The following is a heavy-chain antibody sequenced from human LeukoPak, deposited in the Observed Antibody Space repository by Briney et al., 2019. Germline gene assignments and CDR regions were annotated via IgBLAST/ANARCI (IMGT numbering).Heavy chain of an antibody. CDR2: IYPGDSDT. Sequence: GESLKISCKGSGYSFTSYWIGWVRQMPGKGLEWMGIIYPGDSDTRYSPSFQGQATISADKSISTAYLQWSSLKASDTAMYYCARPAPDYDFWSGYYSNWGQGTLVTVSS. V-gene: IGHV5-51*01. CDR1: GYSFTSYW. D-gene: IGHD3-3*01. J-gene: IGHJ4*02. CDR3: ARPAPDYDFWSGYYSN.